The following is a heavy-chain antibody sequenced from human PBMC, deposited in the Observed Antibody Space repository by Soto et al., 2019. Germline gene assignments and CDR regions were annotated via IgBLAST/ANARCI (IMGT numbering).Heavy chain of an antibody. J-gene: IGHJ3*02. D-gene: IGHD3-10*01. CDR3: AKDIIRITMVRGVIIRAPSAFDI. CDR2: ISGSGGST. CDR1: GFTFSSYA. Sequence: GGSLRLSCAASGFTFSSYAMSWVRQAPGKGLEWVSAISGSGGSTYYADSVKGRFTISRDNSKNTLYLQMNSLRAEDTAVYYCAKDIIRITMVRGVIIRAPSAFDIWGQGTMVTVSS. V-gene: IGHV3-23*01.